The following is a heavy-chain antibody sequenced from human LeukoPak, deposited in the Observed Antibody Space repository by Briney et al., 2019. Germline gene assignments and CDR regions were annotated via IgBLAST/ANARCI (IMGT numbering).Heavy chain of an antibody. Sequence: SEALSLTCAVYGGSFSGYYWSWIRPPPGKGLEWIGEINHSGSTNYNPSLKSRVTISVDTSKNQFSLELSSVTAADTAVYYCARGYGWFDPWGQGTLVTVSS. V-gene: IGHV4-34*01. CDR3: ARGYGWFDP. J-gene: IGHJ5*02. CDR2: INHSGST. CDR1: GGSFSGYY. D-gene: IGHD3-10*01.